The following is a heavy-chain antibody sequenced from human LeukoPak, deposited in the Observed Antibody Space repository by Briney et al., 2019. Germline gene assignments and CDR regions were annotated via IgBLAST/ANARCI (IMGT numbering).Heavy chain of an antibody. CDR3: ARGGVLKSVDY. J-gene: IGHJ4*02. Sequence: SETLSLTCTVSGGSIGSHYWTWIRQTPGKGLEWIGYVYDIGSTKYNPSLKSRVTISVDTSKNQFSLRLSSVTAADTAVYYCARGGVLKSVDYWGQGTLVDVSS. D-gene: IGHD3-16*01. CDR2: VYDIGST. CDR1: GGSIGSHY. V-gene: IGHV4-59*11.